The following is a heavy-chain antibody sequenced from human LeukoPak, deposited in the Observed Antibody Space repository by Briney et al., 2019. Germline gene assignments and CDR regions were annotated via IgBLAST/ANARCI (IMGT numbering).Heavy chain of an antibody. D-gene: IGHD3-22*01. CDR3: AHLYDSSGYYYY. J-gene: IGHJ4*02. CDR2: ISGGGGST. Sequence: GGSLRLSCAASGFTFSSCAMSWVRQAPGKGLEWVSAISGGGGSTYYADSVKGRFTISRDNSKNTLYLQMNSLRAEDTAVYYCAHLYDSSGYYYYWGQGTLVTVSS. CDR1: GFTFSSCA. V-gene: IGHV3-23*01.